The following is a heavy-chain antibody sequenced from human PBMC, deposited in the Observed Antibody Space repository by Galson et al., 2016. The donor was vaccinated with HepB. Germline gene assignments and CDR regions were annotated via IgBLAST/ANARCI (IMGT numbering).Heavy chain of an antibody. CDR3: ARGVKGYSEGAS. Sequence: SLRLSCAASGFIFKNYWMAWVRQAPGQGLEWVANIKQDGSEKYYVDSVKGRFTISRDNAKNSLYLQMDSLRVEDTGFYYCARGVKGYSEGASWGQGTLVTVSS. J-gene: IGHJ5*02. CDR1: GFIFKNYW. V-gene: IGHV3-7*01. CDR2: IKQDGSEK. D-gene: IGHD3-22*01.